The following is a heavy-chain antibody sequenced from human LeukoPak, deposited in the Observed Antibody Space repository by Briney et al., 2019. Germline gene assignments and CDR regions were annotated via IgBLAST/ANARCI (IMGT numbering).Heavy chain of an antibody. CDR3: ARNRGDSYGYAGLDAFDI. V-gene: IGHV4-39*07. Sequence: KPSETLSLTCTVSGGTISSSSYYWGWIRQPPGKGLEWIGSIYYSGSTYYNPSLKSRITITVDTSKNQFSLKLSSVTAADTAVYYCARNRGDSYGYAGLDAFDIWGQGTLFTVSS. D-gene: IGHD5-18*01. CDR1: GGTISSSSYY. CDR2: IYYSGST. J-gene: IGHJ3*02.